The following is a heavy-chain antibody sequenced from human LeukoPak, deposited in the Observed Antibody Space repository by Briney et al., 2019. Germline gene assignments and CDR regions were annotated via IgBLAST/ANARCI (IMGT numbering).Heavy chain of an antibody. CDR3: ARVGSLEWSAPFDY. V-gene: IGHV1-69*13. D-gene: IGHD3-3*02. Sequence: ASVKVSCKASGGTFSSYAISWVRQAPGQGLEWMGGIIPIFGTANYAQKFQGRVTITADESTSTAYMELSSLRSEDTAVYYCARVGSLEWSAPFDYWGQGTLVTVSS. CDR1: GGTFSSYA. J-gene: IGHJ4*02. CDR2: IIPIFGTA.